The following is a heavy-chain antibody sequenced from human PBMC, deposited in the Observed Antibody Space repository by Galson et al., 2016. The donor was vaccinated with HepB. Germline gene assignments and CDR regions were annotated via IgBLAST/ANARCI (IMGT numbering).Heavy chain of an antibody. CDR1: GGTFSIYA. Sequence: SVKVSCKASGGTFSIYAISWVRQAPGQGLEWMGGIIPIFGTAHYAQKFQGRVTITADKSTSTAYMELTSLRSEDTAVYYCARGYTSGWYWFDPWGQGTLVTVSS. V-gene: IGHV1-69*06. CDR3: ARGYTSGWYWFDP. CDR2: IIPIFGTA. J-gene: IGHJ5*02. D-gene: IGHD6-19*01.